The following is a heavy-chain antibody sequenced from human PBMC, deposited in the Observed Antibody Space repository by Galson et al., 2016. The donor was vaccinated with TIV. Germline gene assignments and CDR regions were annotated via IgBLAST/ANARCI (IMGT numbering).Heavy chain of an antibody. V-gene: IGHV1-46*01. J-gene: IGHJ4*02. CDR3: AFTMTTITSVDY. CDR2: IDPSGGST. D-gene: IGHD4-11*01. Sequence: SVKVSCKASGYSFTRYYMHWVRQAAGQGLKWMGVIDPSGGSTTYAQKFQGRVTITADTSTNIAYMELSSLRSEDTAVYFCAFTMTTITSVDYWGQGTLVTVSS. CDR1: GYSFTRYY.